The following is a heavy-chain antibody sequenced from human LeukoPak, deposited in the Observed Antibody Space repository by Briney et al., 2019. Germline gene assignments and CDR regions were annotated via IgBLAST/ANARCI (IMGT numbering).Heavy chain of an antibody. CDR1: GFTFSNYA. D-gene: IGHD6-13*01. V-gene: IGHV3-30-3*01. CDR3: ARDPSNSSGRYIFFDF. J-gene: IGHJ4*02. Sequence: PGGSLRLSCAASGFTFSNYAMHWVRQAPGKGLEWVAVISYDGSNKYYADSVKGRFTISRDNSKNTLYLQMNSLRAEDTAVYYCARDPSNSSGRYIFFDFWGQGTLVAVSS. CDR2: ISYDGSNK.